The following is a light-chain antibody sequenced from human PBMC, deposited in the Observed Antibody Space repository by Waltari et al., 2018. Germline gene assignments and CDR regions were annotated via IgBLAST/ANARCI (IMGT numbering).Light chain of an antibody. Sequence: QSVLTQPPSVSGSPGHSVTISCTGTSSDVGGYDFVSWYQQDPGKAPKLLLFDVTKRPSGVPSRFSASKSGNTASLTISGLQAEDEADYYCCSYTVTSSSYVFGGGTKV. V-gene: IGLV2-11*01. CDR1: SSDVGGYDF. J-gene: IGLJ1*01. CDR2: DVT. CDR3: CSYTVTSSSYV.